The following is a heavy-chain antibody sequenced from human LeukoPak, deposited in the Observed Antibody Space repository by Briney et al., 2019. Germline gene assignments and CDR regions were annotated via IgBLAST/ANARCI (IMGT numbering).Heavy chain of an antibody. CDR1: GFTFSSSA. Sequence: GSLILSCAASGFTFSSSAMSWVRQAPGKGLEWVSAISNSGGYTYYADSVQGRFTISRDNSKSTLCLQMNSLRAEDTAVYYCGKQLGYCSDGSCYFSYWGQGTLVTVSS. CDR3: GKQLGYCSDGSCYFSY. V-gene: IGHV3-23*01. J-gene: IGHJ4*02. D-gene: IGHD2-15*01. CDR2: ISNSGGYT.